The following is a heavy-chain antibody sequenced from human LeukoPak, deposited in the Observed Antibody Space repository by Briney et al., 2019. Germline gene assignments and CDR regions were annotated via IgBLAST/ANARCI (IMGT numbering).Heavy chain of an antibody. V-gene: IGHV3-15*01. CDR2: IKSKTDGGTT. CDR3: TTEYYDILTGYDIFDY. Sequence: GGSLRLSCAASGFTFSNAWISWVRQAPGKGLEWVGRIKSKTDGGTTDYAAPVKGRFTISRDDSKNTLYLQMNSLKTEDTAVYYCTTEYYDILTGYDIFDYWGQGTLVTVPS. CDR1: GFTFSNAW. D-gene: IGHD3-9*01. J-gene: IGHJ4*02.